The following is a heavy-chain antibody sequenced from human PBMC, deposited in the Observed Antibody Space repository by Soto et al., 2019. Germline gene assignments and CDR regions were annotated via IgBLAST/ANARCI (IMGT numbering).Heavy chain of an antibody. CDR1: GGSISSGDYY. J-gene: IGHJ5*02. V-gene: IGHV4-61*08. CDR3: ANWNYELLAP. CDR2: IYYSGST. D-gene: IGHD1-7*01. Sequence: SETLSLTCTVSGGSISSGDYYWSWIRQPPGKGLEWIGYIYYSGSTNYNPSLKSRVTISVDTSTSTAYMELSSLRSEDTAVYYCANWNYELLAPWGQGTLVTVSS.